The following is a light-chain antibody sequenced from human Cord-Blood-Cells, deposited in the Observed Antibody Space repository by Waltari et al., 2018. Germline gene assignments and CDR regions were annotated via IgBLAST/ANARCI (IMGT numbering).Light chain of an antibody. V-gene: IGKV1-5*03. CDR3: QQYNSYSPLT. CDR2: KAS. Sequence: IQMTQSPSTLSASVGDRVTIPCRASQSISSWLAGYQQKPGKAPKPLIYKASSLESGVPARFSGSGSGTEFTLTISSLQPDDVATYYCQQYNSYSPLTFGGGTKVEIK. CDR1: QSISSW. J-gene: IGKJ4*01.